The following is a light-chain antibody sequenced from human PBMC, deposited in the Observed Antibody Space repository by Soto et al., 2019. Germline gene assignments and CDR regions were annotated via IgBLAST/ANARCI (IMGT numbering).Light chain of an antibody. Sequence: LVLTQSPSASASLGASVKLTCTLSSGHRRYAIAWHQQQPEKGPRYLMKLNSDGSHSKGDGIPDRFSGSSSGAERYLTISSLQSEDEADYYCQTWGTGIHVVFGGGTKLTVL. CDR2: LNSDGSH. J-gene: IGLJ2*01. CDR3: QTWGTGIHVV. V-gene: IGLV4-69*01. CDR1: SGHRRYA.